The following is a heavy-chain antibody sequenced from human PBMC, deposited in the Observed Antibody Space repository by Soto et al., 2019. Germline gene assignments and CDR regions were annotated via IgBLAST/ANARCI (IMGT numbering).Heavy chain of an antibody. V-gene: IGHV1-69*12. D-gene: IGHD1-20*01. CDR2: IIPIFGTS. J-gene: IGHJ3*02. CDR1: GGTFSSYA. CDR3: APSAHNDAFDI. Sequence: QVQLVQSGAEVKKPGSSVKVSCKASGGTFSSYAISWVRQAPGQGLEWMGGIIPIFGTSNYAQKFQGRVTITADESPNTVYMQLSSLRSEDTAVYYCAPSAHNDAFDIWGQGTMVTVSS.